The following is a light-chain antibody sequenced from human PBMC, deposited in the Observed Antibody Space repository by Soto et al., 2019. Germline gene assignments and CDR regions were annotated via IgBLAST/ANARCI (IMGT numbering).Light chain of an antibody. CDR2: GAS. CDR1: QSVSSN. Sequence: EIVMTQSPAPLSVSPGERATLSFRASQSVSSNLAWYQQKPGQAPRLLIYGASTRATGVPARFSGGGSGTEFTLTISSLQSEDFAVYYCQQYNSWPPITFGQGTRLEIK. J-gene: IGKJ5*01. V-gene: IGKV3-15*01. CDR3: QQYNSWPPIT.